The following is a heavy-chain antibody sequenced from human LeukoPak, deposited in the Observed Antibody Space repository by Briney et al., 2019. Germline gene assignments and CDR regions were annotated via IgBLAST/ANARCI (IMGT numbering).Heavy chain of an antibody. J-gene: IGHJ4*02. Sequence: GGSLRLSCAASGFTFSTYWMHWVRQAPGKGLVWVSRINGDGTSTSTSYADSVKGRFTISRDNAKNTLYLHMNTLSAEDTAVYYCARDRDYGAPDYWGQGTLVTVSS. CDR1: GFTFSTYW. CDR2: INGDGTSTST. D-gene: IGHD4-17*01. CDR3: ARDRDYGAPDY. V-gene: IGHV3-74*01.